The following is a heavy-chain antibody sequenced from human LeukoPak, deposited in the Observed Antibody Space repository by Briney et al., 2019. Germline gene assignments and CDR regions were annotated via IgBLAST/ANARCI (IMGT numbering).Heavy chain of an antibody. J-gene: IGHJ3*02. CDR1: GYTFTGYY. D-gene: IGHD4-17*01. Sequence: ASVKVSCKASGYTFTGYYMHWVRQAPGQGLEWMGWINPNSGGTNYAQKFQGWVTMTRDTSISTAYMELSRLRSDDTAVYYCARDRGLALYGDYVPDAFDIWGQGTMVTVSS. CDR2: INPNSGGT. CDR3: ARDRGLALYGDYVPDAFDI. V-gene: IGHV1-2*04.